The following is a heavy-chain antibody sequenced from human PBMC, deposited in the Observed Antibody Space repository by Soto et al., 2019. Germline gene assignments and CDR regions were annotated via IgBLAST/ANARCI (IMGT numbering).Heavy chain of an antibody. V-gene: IGHV4-39*01. CDR1: GGSINSSSYF. CDR2: IYYGGST. CDR3: ARPNYGDYVYFDY. J-gene: IGHJ4*02. Sequence: TLSLTWHVSGGSINSSSYFWGWVRQPPGKGLEWIGSIYYGGSTYYNPSLKSRVTISVDTSKNQFSLKLSSVTAADTAVYYCARPNYGDYVYFDYWGQGTLVTVSS. D-gene: IGHD4-17*01.